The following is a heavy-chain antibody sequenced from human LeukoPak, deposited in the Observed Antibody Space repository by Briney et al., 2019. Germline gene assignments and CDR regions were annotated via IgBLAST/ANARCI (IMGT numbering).Heavy chain of an antibody. D-gene: IGHD3-22*01. CDR2: IAVGSGNT. Sequence: ASVKVSCKASGFTFTSSAMQWVRQARGQRLEWIGWIAVGSGNTNYAQKFQERVTITRDMSTSTAYMELSSLRSEDTAVYYCAADSGWGYYDSSGYSFDYWGQGTLVTISS. CDR1: GFTFTSSA. J-gene: IGHJ4*02. CDR3: AADSGWGYYDSSGYSFDY. V-gene: IGHV1-58*02.